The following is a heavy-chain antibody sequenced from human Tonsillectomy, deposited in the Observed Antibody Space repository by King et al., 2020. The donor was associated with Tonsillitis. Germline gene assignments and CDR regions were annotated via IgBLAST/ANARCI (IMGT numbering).Heavy chain of an antibody. CDR3: ARGYSSGWYGEGNYAMDV. CDR1: GFTFSTYS. D-gene: IGHD6-19*01. Sequence: QLVQSGGGLVQPGGSLRLSCAASGFTFSTYSMNWVRQAPGKGLEWVSYIIISSRTIYYADSVKGRFTISRDNAKNSLYLQMNSLRAGDTAVYYCARGYSSGWYGEGNYAMDVWGQGTTVTVSS. J-gene: IGHJ6*02. V-gene: IGHV3-48*01. CDR2: IIISSRTI.